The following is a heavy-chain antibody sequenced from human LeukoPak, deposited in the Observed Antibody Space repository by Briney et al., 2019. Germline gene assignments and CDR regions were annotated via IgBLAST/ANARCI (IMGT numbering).Heavy chain of an antibody. Sequence: GGSLRLSCAASRFTFSTYSMTWVRQAPGKGLELVSYISSRSTTIYYADSVKGRFTISRDNAKNSLFLQMNSLRAEDTAVYYCARDRGAYLLDYWGQGTLVTASS. V-gene: IGHV3-48*04. CDR1: RFTFSTYS. CDR2: ISSRSTTI. D-gene: IGHD3-10*01. J-gene: IGHJ4*02. CDR3: ARDRGAYLLDY.